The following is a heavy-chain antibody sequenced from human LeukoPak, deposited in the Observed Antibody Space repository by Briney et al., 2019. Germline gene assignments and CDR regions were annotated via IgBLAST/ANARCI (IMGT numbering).Heavy chain of an antibody. CDR1: GFSFSGHW. V-gene: IGHV3-74*01. Sequence: GGSLRLSCTASGFSFSGHWMHWARQLPGKGLVWVSRISPTGSTTSYADSVKGRFTVSRDNAKNTLYLQVNNLRAEDTAVYYCASVAAMVPNAPPDVWGQGTTVTVSS. CDR2: ISPTGSTT. J-gene: IGHJ6*02. CDR3: ASVAAMVPNAPPDV. D-gene: IGHD5-18*01.